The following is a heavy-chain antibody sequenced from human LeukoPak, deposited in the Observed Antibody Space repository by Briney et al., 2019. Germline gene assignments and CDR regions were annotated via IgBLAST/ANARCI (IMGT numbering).Heavy chain of an antibody. D-gene: IGHD2-15*01. CDR3: ARRQGSCSGGSCYFYGNPTDAFDI. Sequence: GESLKISCKGSGYSFTNYWIGWVRQMPGKGLEWMGIIYPDDSDTRYSPSFQGQVTISADKSISTAYLQWSSLKASDTAMYYCARRQGSCSGGSCYFYGNPTDAFDIWGQGTMVTVSS. J-gene: IGHJ3*02. CDR2: IYPDDSDT. V-gene: IGHV5-51*01. CDR1: GYSFTNYW.